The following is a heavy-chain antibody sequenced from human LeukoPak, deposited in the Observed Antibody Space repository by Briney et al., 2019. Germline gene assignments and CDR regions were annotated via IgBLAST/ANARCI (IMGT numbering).Heavy chain of an antibody. J-gene: IGHJ4*02. CDR1: GGSFSGYY. CDR3: ARLPGSGSYVDY. D-gene: IGHD3-10*01. V-gene: IGHV4-34*01. Sequence: PSETLSLTCAVYGGSFSGYYWSWIRQPPGKGLEWIGEINHSGSTNYNPSLKSRVTISVDTSKNQFSLKLSSVTAADTAVYYCARLPGSGSYVDYWGQGTLVTVSS. CDR2: INHSGST.